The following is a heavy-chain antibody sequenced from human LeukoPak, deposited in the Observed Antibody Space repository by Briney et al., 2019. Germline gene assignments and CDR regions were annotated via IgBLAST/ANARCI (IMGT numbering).Heavy chain of an antibody. CDR3: ARVWVEVGNVRSFDS. J-gene: IGHJ4*02. Sequence: ASVKVSCKSSGYTFTGYYMHWVRQAPGQGLEWMGWINPNSGGTNYAQKFQGRVTMTRDTSISTAYMEMSRLRSDDTAVYYCARVWVEVGNVRSFDSWGQGTLVTVSS. CDR1: GYTFTGYY. CDR2: INPNSGGT. V-gene: IGHV1-2*02. D-gene: IGHD1-26*01.